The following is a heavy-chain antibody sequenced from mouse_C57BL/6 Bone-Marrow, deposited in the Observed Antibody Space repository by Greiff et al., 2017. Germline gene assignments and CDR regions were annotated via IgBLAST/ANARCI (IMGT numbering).Heavy chain of an antibody. CDR3: TPYYGSSYVFAY. V-gene: IGHV6-6*01. CDR2: IRNKANNPAT. D-gene: IGHD1-1*01. J-gene: IGHJ3*01. Sequence: EVQGVESGGGLVQPGGSMKLSCAASGFTFSDAWMDWVRQSPEQGLEWVAEIRNKANNPATYYAESVKGRFTISRADYKSSVYLQMNSLRAEDTGIYYCTPYYGSSYVFAYWGQGTLVTVSA. CDR1: GFTFSDAW.